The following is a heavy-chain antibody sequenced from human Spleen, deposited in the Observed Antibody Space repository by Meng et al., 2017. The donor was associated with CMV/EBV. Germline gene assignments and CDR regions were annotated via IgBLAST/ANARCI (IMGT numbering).Heavy chain of an antibody. CDR2: IIPIFGTA. J-gene: IGHJ6*02. D-gene: IGHD6-13*01. Sequence: SVKVSCKASGYTFTSYAISWVRQAPGQGLEWMGGIIPIFGTANYAQKFQGRVTITTDESTSTAYMELSSLRSEDTAVYYCARDNPAAGTHYYYYGMDVWGQGTTVTVSS. V-gene: IGHV1-69*05. CDR3: ARDNPAAGTHYYYYGMDV. CDR1: GYTFTSYA.